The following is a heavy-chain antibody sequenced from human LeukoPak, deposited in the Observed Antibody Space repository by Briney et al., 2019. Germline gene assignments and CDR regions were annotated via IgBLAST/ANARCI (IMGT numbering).Heavy chain of an antibody. CDR1: GFIFSDYY. V-gene: IGHV3-11*03. J-gene: IGHJ4*02. Sequence: GGSLRLSCAVSGFIFSDYYMSWIRQAPGKGLEWVSYISSSSSYTNYADSVKGRFTISRDNVKNSLYLQMNSLRAEDTAVYYCATTARNSAWFKVIDYWGRGTLVTVSS. CDR2: ISSSSSYT. CDR3: ATTARNSAWFKVIDY. D-gene: IGHD6-19*01.